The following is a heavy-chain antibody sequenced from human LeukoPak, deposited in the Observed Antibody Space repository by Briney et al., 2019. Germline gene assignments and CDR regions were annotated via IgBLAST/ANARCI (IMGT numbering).Heavy chain of an antibody. Sequence: GGSLRLSCAASGLTFSNYSMNWVRQAPGKGLEWVSSISSRSTYIYHADSVKGRFTISRDNAKNSLFLQMNSLRAEDTAVYFCAKSTRAVMAMMDVWGKGTTVTVSS. CDR1: GLTFSNYS. CDR3: AKSTRAVMAMMDV. V-gene: IGHV3-21*01. CDR2: ISSRSTYI. J-gene: IGHJ6*04. D-gene: IGHD3-16*01.